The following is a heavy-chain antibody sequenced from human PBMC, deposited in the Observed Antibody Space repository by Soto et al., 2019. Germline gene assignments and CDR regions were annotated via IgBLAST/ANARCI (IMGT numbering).Heavy chain of an antibody. D-gene: IGHD6-13*01. J-gene: IGHJ4*02. CDR2: ISGSGGST. CDR1: GFTFSSYA. V-gene: IGHV3-23*01. Sequence: LRLSCAASGFTFSSYAMSWARQAPGKGLEWVSAISGSGGSTYYADSVKGRFTISRDNSKNTLYLQMNSLRAEDTAVYYCAYSSTPFDYWGQGTLVTVSS. CDR3: AYSSTPFDY.